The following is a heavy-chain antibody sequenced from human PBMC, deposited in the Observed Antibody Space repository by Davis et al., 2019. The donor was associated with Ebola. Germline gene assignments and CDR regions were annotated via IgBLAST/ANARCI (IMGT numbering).Heavy chain of an antibody. CDR3: ARERGGIWGWFDP. CDR1: GYTFTNYA. V-gene: IGHV1-3*01. CDR2: INAGNGNT. D-gene: IGHD3-16*01. Sequence: ASVKVSCKASGYTFTNYAIHWVRQAPGQRLEWMGWINAGNGNTKYSQKFQGRVTITRDTSASTAYMELSSLRSEDTALYYCARERGGIWGWFDPWGQGTLVTVSS. J-gene: IGHJ5*02.